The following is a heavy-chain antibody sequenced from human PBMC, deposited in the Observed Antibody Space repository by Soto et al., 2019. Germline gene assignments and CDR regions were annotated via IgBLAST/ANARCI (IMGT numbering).Heavy chain of an antibody. D-gene: IGHD3-10*02. V-gene: IGHV3-74*01. CDR1: GFTFSTYW. CDR3: VRDDFGLGVEY. J-gene: IGHJ4*01. Sequence: LRLSCAASGFTFSTYWMHWVRQAPGKGLVWVSHINNDGSSTTYADSVKGRFTISRDNAKNTLYLQMDSLRAEDTAVYYCVRDDFGLGVEYWGLGTLVTDPS. CDR2: INNDGSST.